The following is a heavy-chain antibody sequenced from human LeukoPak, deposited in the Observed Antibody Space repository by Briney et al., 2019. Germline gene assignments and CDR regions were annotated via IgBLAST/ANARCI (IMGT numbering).Heavy chain of an antibody. J-gene: IGHJ5*02. D-gene: IGHD2-2*01. CDR3: ARGAGLGYCSSTSCPNWFDP. CDR1: GGTFSSYA. Sequence: SVKVSCKASGGTFSSYAISWVRQAPGQGLEWIGGIIPIFVTANYAQKFQGRVTITTDESTSTAYMELSSLRSEDTAVYYCARGAGLGYCSSTSCPNWFDPWGQGTLVTVSS. CDR2: IIPIFVTA. V-gene: IGHV1-69*05.